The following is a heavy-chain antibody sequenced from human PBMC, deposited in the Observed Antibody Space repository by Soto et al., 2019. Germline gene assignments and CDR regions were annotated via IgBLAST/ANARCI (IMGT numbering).Heavy chain of an antibody. CDR1: GFTFSRHG. J-gene: IGHJ5*01. CDR3: AQRRGFKEWFHS. Sequence: GGSLRLSCVAAGFTFSRHGMHWVRQAPGKGLEWVALISHDGNERYYADSVKSRFTISRDNSRNTLYLHMNSLRVDDTAVYYCAQRRGFKEWFHSWGQGAVVTVSS. CDR2: ISHDGNER. V-gene: IGHV3-30*18.